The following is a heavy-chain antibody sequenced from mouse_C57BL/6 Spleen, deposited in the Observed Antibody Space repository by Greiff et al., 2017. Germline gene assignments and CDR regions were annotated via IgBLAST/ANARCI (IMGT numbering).Heavy chain of an antibody. Sequence: EVKLVESGGGLVKPGGSLKLSCAASGFTFSSYTMSWVRQTPEKRLEWVATISGGGGNTYYPDSVKGRFTISRDNAKNTLYLQMSSLRSEDTALYYCARVYYEYDLFDYWGQGTTLTVSS. J-gene: IGHJ2*01. CDR2: ISGGGGNT. D-gene: IGHD2-4*01. CDR3: ARVYYEYDLFDY. V-gene: IGHV5-9*01. CDR1: GFTFSSYT.